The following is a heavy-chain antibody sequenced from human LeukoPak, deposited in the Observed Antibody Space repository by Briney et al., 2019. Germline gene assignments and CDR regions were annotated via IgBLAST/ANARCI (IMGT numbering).Heavy chain of an antibody. J-gene: IGHJ4*02. CDR1: GDSISSSNYY. V-gene: IGHV4-39*01. CDR2: LYYSGSP. Sequence: SETLSLTCAVSGDSISSSNYYWGWIRQPPGKGLEWIGSLYYSGSPYYNPSLKSRVTISVDTSNNQFSLKLNSVTAADTAVYYCASALTIFGEAAFDYWGQGTLVTVSS. CDR3: ASALTIFGEAAFDY. D-gene: IGHD3-3*01.